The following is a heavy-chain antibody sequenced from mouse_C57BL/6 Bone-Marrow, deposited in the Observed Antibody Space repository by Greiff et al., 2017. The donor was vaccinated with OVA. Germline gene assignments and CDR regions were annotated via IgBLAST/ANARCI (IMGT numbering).Heavy chain of an antibody. CDR2: IWSGGST. Sequence: VKLQESGPGLVQPSQSLSITCTVSGFSLTSYGVHWVRQSPGKGLEWLGVIWSGGSTDYNAAFISRLSISKDNSKSQVFFKMNSLQADDTAIYYCARRGTTVWYFDVWGTGTTVTVSS. V-gene: IGHV2-2*01. CDR1: GFSLTSYG. J-gene: IGHJ1*03. D-gene: IGHD1-1*01. CDR3: ARRGTTVWYFDV.